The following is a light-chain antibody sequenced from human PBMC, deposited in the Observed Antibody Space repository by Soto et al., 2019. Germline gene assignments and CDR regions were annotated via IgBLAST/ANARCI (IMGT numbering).Light chain of an antibody. V-gene: IGLV1-40*01. CDR2: GNS. Sequence: QSALTQPPSVSGAPGQRVTISCTGSSSNIGAGYDVHWYQQLPETAPKLLIYGNSNRPSGVPDRFSGSKSGTSASLAITGLQAEDEADYYCQSYDSSLSGHYVFGTGTKVTVL. CDR3: QSYDSSLSGHYV. CDR1: SSNIGAGYD. J-gene: IGLJ1*01.